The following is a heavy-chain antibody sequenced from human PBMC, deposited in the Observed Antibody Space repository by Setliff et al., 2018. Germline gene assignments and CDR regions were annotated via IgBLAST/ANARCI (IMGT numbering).Heavy chain of an antibody. Sequence: PGGSLRLSCAASGFTFSTYAMHWVRQAPGKGLEWVAVIWNDGSNKFYGDSVRGRFTISRDNSKSTLYLQMDSLRAEDAAIYYCARNWVTAQHYYYGMDVWGQGTTVTVSS. CDR2: IWNDGSNK. V-gene: IGHV3-33*08. CDR1: GFTFSTYA. D-gene: IGHD2-21*02. CDR3: ARNWVTAQHYYYGMDV. J-gene: IGHJ6*02.